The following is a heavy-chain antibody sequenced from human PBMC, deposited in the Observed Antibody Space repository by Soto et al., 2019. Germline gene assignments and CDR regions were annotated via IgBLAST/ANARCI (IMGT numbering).Heavy chain of an antibody. CDR3: ARESGGATATLDYYYFYMHV. Sequence: QVQLVQSGAEVRKPGASVTVSCRSSGDSFNDYYIHWVRQAPGQGFEWMGWINPNGGVTKYAQKFQGWVSMTRDTYIRTVYMQLSRLRSDDTAVYYCARESGGATATLDYYYFYMHVWGTGITVTVSS. V-gene: IGHV1-2*04. D-gene: IGHD5-12*01. J-gene: IGHJ6*03. CDR1: GDSFNDYY. CDR2: INPNGGVT.